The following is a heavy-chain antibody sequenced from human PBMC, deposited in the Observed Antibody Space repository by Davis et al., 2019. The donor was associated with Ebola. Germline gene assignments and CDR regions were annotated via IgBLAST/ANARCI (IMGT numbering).Heavy chain of an antibody. CDR1: GYTFRNYH. CDR2: ISDCSGTI. D-gene: IGHD3-22*01. Sequence: PGGPLRLPCVGSGYTFRNYHMNWVCQTPGKGPEWVSCISDCSGTISYENSAKGRFTISRDNAKNSLYLQMNSLRDEDTAVYYCAGSMGAYYYDSGGQDCYFDLWGRGTLVTVSS. V-gene: IGHV3-48*02. J-gene: IGHJ2*01. CDR3: AGSMGAYYYDSGGQDCYFDL.